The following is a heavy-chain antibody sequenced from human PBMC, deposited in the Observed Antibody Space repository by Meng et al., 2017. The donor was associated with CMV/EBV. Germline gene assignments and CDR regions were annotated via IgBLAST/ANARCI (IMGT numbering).Heavy chain of an antibody. V-gene: IGHV3-23*01. CDR2: ISGSGGST. J-gene: IGHJ5*02. Sequence: GESLKISCAASGFTFSSYAVSWVRQAPGKGLEWVSAISGSGGSTYHADSVKGRFTISRDNSKNTLYLQMNSLRAEDTAVYYCAKELGRGSGGFSWFDPWGQGTLVTVSS. D-gene: IGHD2-8*02. CDR1: GFTFSSYA. CDR3: AKELGRGSGGFSWFDP.